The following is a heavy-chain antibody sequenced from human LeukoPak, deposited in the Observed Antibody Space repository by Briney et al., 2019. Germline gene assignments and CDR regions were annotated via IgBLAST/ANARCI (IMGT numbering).Heavy chain of an antibody. CDR3: ARDLWVSGSYFDY. Sequence: PGGFLRLSCAASGFTFSSHWMSWVRQAPGKGLEWVANIKQDGSEKYYVDSVKGRFTISRDNAKNSLYLQMNSLRAEDTAVYYCARDLWVSGSYFDYWGQGTLVTVSS. CDR1: GFTFSSHW. J-gene: IGHJ4*02. D-gene: IGHD1-26*01. V-gene: IGHV3-7*01. CDR2: IKQDGSEK.